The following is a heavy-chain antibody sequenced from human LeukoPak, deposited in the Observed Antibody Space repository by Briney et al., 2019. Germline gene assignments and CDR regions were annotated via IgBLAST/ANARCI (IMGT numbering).Heavy chain of an antibody. D-gene: IGHD2-2*02. J-gene: IGHJ4*02. Sequence: ASVKVSCKASGYTFTGYYMHWVRQAPGQGLEWMGWINPNSGGTNYAQKFQGRVTMTRDKSISPAYMELSRLRSDDTAVYYCAVPPHCSSTSCYNGFDYWGQGTLVTVSS. CDR2: INPNSGGT. V-gene: IGHV1-2*02. CDR1: GYTFTGYY. CDR3: AVPPHCSSTSCYNGFDY.